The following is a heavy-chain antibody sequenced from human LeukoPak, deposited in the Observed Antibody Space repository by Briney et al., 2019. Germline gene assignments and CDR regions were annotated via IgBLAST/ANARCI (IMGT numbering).Heavy chain of an antibody. CDR1: GFTVSSNY. Sequence: GGSLRLSCAASGFTVSSNYMSWVRQAPGKGLEWVSVIYSGGSTYYADSVKGRFTISRDNSKNTLYLQMNSLRAEDTAVYYCARHGTPDYFDYWGQGTLVTVSS. CDR2: IYSGGST. J-gene: IGHJ4*02. D-gene: IGHD1-1*01. V-gene: IGHV3-66*04. CDR3: ARHGTPDYFDY.